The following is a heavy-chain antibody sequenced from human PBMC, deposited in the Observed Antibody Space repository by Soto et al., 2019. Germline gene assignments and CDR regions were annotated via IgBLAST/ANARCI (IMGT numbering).Heavy chain of an antibody. CDR1: GASISSYF. Sequence: SETLSLTCTVSGASISSYFWTWIRQPAGKGLGWIGRISTSRTTNYNPSLKSRVTMSVDTSKNHFSLNLSSVTAAGTAVYYCAREAGPDRWFDPWGQGTLVTVS. J-gene: IGHJ5*02. D-gene: IGHD6-19*01. CDR2: ISTSRTT. CDR3: AREAGPDRWFDP. V-gene: IGHV4-4*07.